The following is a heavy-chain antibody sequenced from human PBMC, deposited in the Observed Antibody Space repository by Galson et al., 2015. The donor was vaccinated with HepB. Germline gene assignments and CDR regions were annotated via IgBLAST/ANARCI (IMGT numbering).Heavy chain of an antibody. CDR2: FDPEDGET. V-gene: IGHV1-24*01. CDR3: ATDRWIQLWLGAFDI. CDR1: GYTLTELS. J-gene: IGHJ3*02. D-gene: IGHD5-18*01. Sequence: SVKVSCKVSGYTLTELSMHWVRQAPGKGLEWMGGFDPEDGETIYAQKFQGRVTMTEDTSTDTAYMELSNLRSEDTAVYYCATDRWIQLWLGAFDIWGQGTMVTVSS.